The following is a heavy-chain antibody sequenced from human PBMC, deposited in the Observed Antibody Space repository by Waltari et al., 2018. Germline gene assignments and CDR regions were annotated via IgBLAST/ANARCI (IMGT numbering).Heavy chain of an antibody. Sequence: EVQLLESGGALVQPGGSLRLSCAASGFTFSSYSMNWVRQAPGKGLEWVSFISSSSSTIYYADSVKGRFTISRDNAKNSLYLQMNSLRAEDTAVYYCARGGGYDSLDYWGQGTLVTVSS. V-gene: IGHV3-48*01. CDR1: GFTFSSYS. CDR3: ARGGGYDSLDY. CDR2: ISSSSSTI. D-gene: IGHD5-12*01. J-gene: IGHJ4*02.